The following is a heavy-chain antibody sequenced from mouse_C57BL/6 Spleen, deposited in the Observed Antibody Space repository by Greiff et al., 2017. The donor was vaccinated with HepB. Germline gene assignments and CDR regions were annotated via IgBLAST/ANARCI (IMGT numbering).Heavy chain of an antibody. J-gene: IGHJ3*01. CDR3: ARSEGFAY. CDR2: IDPANGNT. CDR1: GFTIKNTY. Sequence: VQLQQSVAELVRPGASVKLSCTASGFTIKNTYMHWVKQRPEQGLEWIGRIDPANGNTKYAPKFQGKATITADTSSNTAYLQLSSLTSEDTAIYYCARSEGFAYWGQGTLVTVSA. V-gene: IGHV14-3*01.